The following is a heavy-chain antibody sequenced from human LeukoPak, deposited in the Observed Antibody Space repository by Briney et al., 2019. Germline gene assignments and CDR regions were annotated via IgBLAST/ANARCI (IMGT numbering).Heavy chain of an antibody. CDR1: GYTVTSYY. CDR2: INPSGGST. Sequence: ASVKVSCKASGYTVTSYYMHWVRQAPGQGLEWMGIINPSGGSTSYAQKFQGRVTMTRDTSTSTVYMELSSLRSEDTAVYYCARAVAGWYYFDYWGQGTLVTVSS. J-gene: IGHJ4*01. D-gene: IGHD6-19*01. CDR3: ARAVAGWYYFDY. V-gene: IGHV1-46*01.